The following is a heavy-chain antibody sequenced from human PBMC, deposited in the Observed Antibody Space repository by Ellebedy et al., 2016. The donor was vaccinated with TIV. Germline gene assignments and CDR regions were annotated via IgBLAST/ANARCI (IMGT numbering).Heavy chain of an antibody. Sequence: MPSETLSLTCVVYGGXXXDFSXXWFCQLPGKGMEWFGEIHHSGSTNYNPSLKSRVTISVDTSKNQFSLKLSSVTAADTALYSLERGYYYPDYWGQGTLVTVSS. J-gene: IGHJ4*02. D-gene: IGHD3-10*01. CDR1: GGXXXDFS. CDR3: ERGYYYPDY. V-gene: IGHV4-34*01. CDR2: IHHSGST.